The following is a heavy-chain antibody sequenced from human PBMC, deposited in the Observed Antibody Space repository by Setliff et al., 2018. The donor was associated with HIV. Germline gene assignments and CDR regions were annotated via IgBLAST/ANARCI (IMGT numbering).Heavy chain of an antibody. D-gene: IGHD3-16*02. V-gene: IGHV4-31*03. CDR1: GGSISSGNYY. J-gene: IGHJ3*02. CDR2: IYYSGST. CDR3: ARGRDYVSGNYHYTGGGAFDI. Sequence: SETLSLTCTVSGGSISSGNYYWSWIRQHPGKGLEWIGYIYYSGSTYYNPSLKSRVTMSVDTSKNQFSLKLSSVIAADTAVYYCARGRDYVSGNYHYTGGGAFDIGGQGTMVTVSS.